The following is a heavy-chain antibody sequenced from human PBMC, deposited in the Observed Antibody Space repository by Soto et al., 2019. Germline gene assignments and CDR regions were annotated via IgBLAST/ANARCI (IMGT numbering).Heavy chain of an antibody. CDR1: GYSFTSYW. D-gene: IGHD3-9*01. Sequence: GESLKISCKGSGYSFTSYWIGWVRQMPGKGLEWMGIIYPGDSDTRYSPSFQGQVTISADKSISTAYLQWSSLKASDTAMYYCATASLRYFDSTLEGGVVVGAPTVIDIPNPLQSLPWG. CDR3: ATASLRYFDSTLEGGVVVGAPTVIDIPNPLQSLP. CDR2: IYPGDSDT. V-gene: IGHV5-51*01. J-gene: IGHJ5*02.